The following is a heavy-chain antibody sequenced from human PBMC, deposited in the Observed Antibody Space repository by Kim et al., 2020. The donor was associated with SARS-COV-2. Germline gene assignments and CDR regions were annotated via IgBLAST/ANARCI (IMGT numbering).Heavy chain of an antibody. V-gene: IGHV4-30-4*01. CDR3: ARVAQAVAGFYYYNYGMDV. CDR1: GGSISSGDYY. Sequence: SETLSLTCTVSGGSISSGDYYWSWIRQPPGKGLEWIGYIYYSGSTYYNPSLKSRVTISVDTSKNQFSLKLSSVTAADTAVYYCARVAQAVAGFYYYNYGMDVWGQGTTVTVSS. D-gene: IGHD6-19*01. CDR2: IYYSGST. J-gene: IGHJ6*02.